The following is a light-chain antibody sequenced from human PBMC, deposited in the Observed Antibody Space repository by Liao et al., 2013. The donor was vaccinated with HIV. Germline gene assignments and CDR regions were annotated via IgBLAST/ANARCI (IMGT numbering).Light chain of an antibody. CDR2: RDT. V-gene: IGLV3-21*04. CDR1: NIGIKS. J-gene: IGLJ1*01. CDR3: QVWDGGVDHPV. Sequence: SYVLTQPPSVSVAPGKTARFTCGGNNIGIKSVHWYQQKPGQAPVLVIYRDTDRPSGIPERFSGSNSGSTATLTISRVEVGDEADYFCQVWDGGVDHPVFGTGTTVAVL.